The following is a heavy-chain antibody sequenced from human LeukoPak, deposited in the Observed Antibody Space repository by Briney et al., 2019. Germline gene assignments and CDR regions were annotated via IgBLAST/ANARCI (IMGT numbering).Heavy chain of an antibody. Sequence: SETLSLTCAVYCGSFSGYYWSWIRQPPGKGLEWIGEINHSGSTNYNPSLKSRVTISVDTSKNQFSLKLSSVTAADTAVYYCARGGYYYGSGRSRWFDPWGQGTLVTVSS. CDR3: ARGGYYYGSGRSRWFDP. CDR1: CGSFSGYY. CDR2: INHSGST. J-gene: IGHJ5*02. V-gene: IGHV4-34*01. D-gene: IGHD3-10*01.